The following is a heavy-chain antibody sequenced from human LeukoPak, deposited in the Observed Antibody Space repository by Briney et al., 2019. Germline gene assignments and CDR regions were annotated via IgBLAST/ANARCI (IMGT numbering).Heavy chain of an antibody. J-gene: IGHJ4*02. V-gene: IGHV3-21*01. D-gene: IGHD3-9*01. CDR1: GFTFSSYS. Sequence: GGSLRLSCAAYGFTFSSYSMNWVRQGPGKGLEWVSSISSSSSYIYYADSVKGRFTISRENANNTMYLQMNSLIAEDTAVYYCARQPPDYDILTGYDYWGQGTLVTDSS. CDR3: ARQPPDYDILTGYDY. CDR2: ISSSSSYI.